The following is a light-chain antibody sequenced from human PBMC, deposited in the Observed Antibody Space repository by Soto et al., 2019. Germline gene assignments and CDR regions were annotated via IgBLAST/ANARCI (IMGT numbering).Light chain of an antibody. CDR2: DAS. CDR1: QILGST. Sequence: DIQMTQSPSTLSTSVGDSVTITCRASQILGSTLAWYQQKAVKAPKLLIYDASYLESGVPSRFSGSGSGTEFTLTINSLQPDDFATYYCQQYKTSSWTFGQGTTVESK. J-gene: IGKJ1*01. CDR3: QQYKTSSWT. V-gene: IGKV1-5*01.